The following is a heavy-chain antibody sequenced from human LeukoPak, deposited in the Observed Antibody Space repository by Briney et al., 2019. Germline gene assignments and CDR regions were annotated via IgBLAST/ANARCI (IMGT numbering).Heavy chain of an antibody. D-gene: IGHD3-16*02. CDR1: GDSISSSSYY. Sequence: SETLSLTCTVSGDSISSSSYYWGWIRQPPGKGLEWLGTIYYSGSTYYNPSLKSRVTISVDASKNQFSLKLTSVTAADTAVYYCVRLGYPFDYWGQGTLVTVSS. V-gene: IGHV4-39*01. J-gene: IGHJ4*02. CDR2: IYYSGST. CDR3: VRLGYPFDY.